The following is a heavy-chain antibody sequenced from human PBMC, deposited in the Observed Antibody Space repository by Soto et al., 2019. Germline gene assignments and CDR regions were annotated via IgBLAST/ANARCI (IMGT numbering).Heavy chain of an antibody. J-gene: IGHJ4*02. CDR2: IGASGAGT. CDR3: ALRKTGSYFDY. CDR1: GFTFGSYW. D-gene: IGHD1-26*01. Sequence: GGSLRLSCAASGFTFGSYWMSWVRQAPGKGLEWVSAIGASGAGTYYAEYVKGRFTISRDNSKNTLYLQMNSLRAEDTAVYYCALRKTGSYFDYWGQGTLVTVSS. V-gene: IGHV3-23*01.